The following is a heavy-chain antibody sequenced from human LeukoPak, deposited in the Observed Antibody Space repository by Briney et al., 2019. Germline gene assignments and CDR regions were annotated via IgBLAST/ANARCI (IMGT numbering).Heavy chain of an antibody. J-gene: IGHJ4*01. CDR3: ARGYCSGGSRYPEYFDY. CDR2: ITGSGRKT. V-gene: IGHV3-23*01. Sequence: GGSLRLSCAASGFTFSTYDMTWVRQAPGKGLEWVSAITGSGRKTFYADSVKGRFTISRDNSKNTLYLQLNSLRAEDTAVYYCARGYCSGGSRYPEYFDYWGQGTLVTVSS. D-gene: IGHD2-15*01. CDR1: GFTFSTYD.